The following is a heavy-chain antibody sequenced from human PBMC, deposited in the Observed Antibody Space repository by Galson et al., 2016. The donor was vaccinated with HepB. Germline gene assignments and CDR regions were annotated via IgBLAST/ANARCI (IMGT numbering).Heavy chain of an antibody. J-gene: IGHJ6*02. Sequence: SLRLSCAASGFSFSTYDMHWVRRVIGKGLEWVAGIGTAGDTYYPASLEGRFIVSRDSAKSSLFLQMNSLRVVDTAVYYCTRGAVFGGDTYYSMDVWGQGITVTVSS. D-gene: IGHD3-16*01. CDR1: GFSFSTYD. CDR2: IGTAGDT. V-gene: IGHV3-13*01. CDR3: TRGAVFGGDTYYSMDV.